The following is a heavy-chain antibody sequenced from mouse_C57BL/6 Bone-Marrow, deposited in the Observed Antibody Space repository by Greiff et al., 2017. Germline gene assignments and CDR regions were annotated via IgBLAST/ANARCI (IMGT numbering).Heavy chain of an antibody. CDR3: ARTDYYGSSYWYYAMDY. CDR1: GFSLTSYG. CDR2: IWSGGST. V-gene: IGHV2-2*01. D-gene: IGHD1-1*01. J-gene: IGHJ4*01. Sequence: QVQLQQSGPGLVQPSQSLSITCTVSGFSLTSYGVHWVRQSPGTGLEWLGVIWSGGSTDYNAAFISRLSISKDNSKSQVFFKMNSLQADDTAIYYCARTDYYGSSYWYYAMDYWGQGTSVTVSS.